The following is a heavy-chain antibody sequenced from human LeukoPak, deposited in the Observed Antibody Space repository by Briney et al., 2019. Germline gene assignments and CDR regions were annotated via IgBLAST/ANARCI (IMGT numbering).Heavy chain of an antibody. CDR1: GFTFSSYG. Sequence: GGSLRLSCAASGFTFSSYGMHWVRQAPGKGLEWVAFIRYDGSNKYYADSVKGRFTISRDNSKNTLYLQMNSLRAEDTAVYYCAKERARIAAAGTFDYWGQGTLVTVPS. J-gene: IGHJ4*02. V-gene: IGHV3-30*02. D-gene: IGHD6-13*01. CDR3: AKERARIAAAGTFDY. CDR2: IRYDGSNK.